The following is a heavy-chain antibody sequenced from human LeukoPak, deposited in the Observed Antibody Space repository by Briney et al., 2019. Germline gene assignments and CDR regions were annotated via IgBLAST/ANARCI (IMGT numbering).Heavy chain of an antibody. CDR1: GFTFSSYA. D-gene: IGHD3-22*01. J-gene: IGHJ4*02. V-gene: IGHV3-23*01. Sequence: GGSLRLSCAASGFTFSSYAMSWVRQAPGKGLEWVSAISGSGGSTYYADSVKGRFTISRDNSKNTLYLQMNSLRAEDTAVYYCAKDHDYYDSSGYPFDYWGQGTPLTVSS. CDR3: AKDHDYYDSSGYPFDY. CDR2: ISGSGGST.